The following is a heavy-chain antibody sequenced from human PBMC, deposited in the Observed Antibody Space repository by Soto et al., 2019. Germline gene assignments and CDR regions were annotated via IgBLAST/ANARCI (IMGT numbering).Heavy chain of an antibody. CDR3: ARGRYSSSWYSALYDY. Sequence: QVQPVQSGAEVKKPGASVKVSCKASGYTFTGYYMHWVRQAPGQGLEWMGWINPNSGGTNYAQKFQGWVTMTRDTSISTAYMELSRLRSDDTAVYYCARGRYSSSWYSALYDYWGQGTLVTVSS. J-gene: IGHJ4*02. D-gene: IGHD6-13*01. V-gene: IGHV1-2*04. CDR2: INPNSGGT. CDR1: GYTFTGYY.